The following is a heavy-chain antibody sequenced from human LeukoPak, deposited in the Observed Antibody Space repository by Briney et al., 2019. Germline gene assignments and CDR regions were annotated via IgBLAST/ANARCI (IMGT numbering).Heavy chain of an antibody. J-gene: IGHJ4*02. Sequence: GGSLRLSCAASGFTFDDYGMSWVRQAPGEGLEWVSGINWNGGSTGYADSVKGRFTISRDNAKNSLYLQMNSLRAEDTALYYCARDPSGSYNRHFDYWGQGTLVTVSS. V-gene: IGHV3-20*04. D-gene: IGHD1-26*01. CDR3: ARDPSGSYNRHFDY. CDR1: GFTFDDYG. CDR2: INWNGGST.